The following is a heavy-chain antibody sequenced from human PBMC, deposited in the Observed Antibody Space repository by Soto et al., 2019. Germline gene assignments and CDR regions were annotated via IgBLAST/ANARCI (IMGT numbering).Heavy chain of an antibody. V-gene: IGHV4-34*01. D-gene: IGHD1-1*01. CDR2: MSHSGGT. Sequence: QVQLQQWGAGLLKPSETLSLTCAVSGGFVSSGSYYWSWIRQPPGKGLEWIGEMSHSGGTHFNPSLKSPVTISVDTSKNQFSLKMSSVTAADTALYYCARVERGTATTVVDAFDIWGPGTMVTVSS. J-gene: IGHJ3*02. CDR3: ARVERGTATTVVDAFDI. CDR1: GGFVSSGSYY.